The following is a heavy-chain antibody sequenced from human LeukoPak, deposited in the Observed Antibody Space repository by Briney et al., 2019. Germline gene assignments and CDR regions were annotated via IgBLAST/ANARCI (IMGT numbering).Heavy chain of an antibody. CDR2: ILPNWGT. D-gene: IGHD1-14*01. CDR3: ARQESGTWFDP. V-gene: IGHV4-59*08. J-gene: IGHJ5*02. CDR1: GGSISNYH. Sequence: SETLSLTCTVSGGSISNYHWGWIRQPPGKGLEWIGYILPNWGTNYNPSLKSRVTISLDPAKNQFSLQLSSVTAADTAVYYCARQESGTWFDPWGQGTLVTVSS.